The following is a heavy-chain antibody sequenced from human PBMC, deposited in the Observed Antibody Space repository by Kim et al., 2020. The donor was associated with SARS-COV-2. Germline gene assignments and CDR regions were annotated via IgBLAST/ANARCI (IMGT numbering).Heavy chain of an antibody. V-gene: IGHV3-21*01. CDR3: ARHLEATGCY. D-gene: IGHD6-13*01. CDR1: GFTFSSYT. J-gene: IGHJ4*02. CDR2: ITSSSNYI. Sequence: GGSLRLSCSASGFTFSSYTMNWVRQAPGKGLEWLSSITSSSNYIYYADSVKGRFTISRDNAKNSLYLQMNSLRAEDTGVYFCARHLEATGCYWGQGTLVT.